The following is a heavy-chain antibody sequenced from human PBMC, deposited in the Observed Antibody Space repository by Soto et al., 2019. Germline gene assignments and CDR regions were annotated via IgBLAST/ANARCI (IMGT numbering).Heavy chain of an antibody. CDR1: GGSISSSSYY. D-gene: IGHD1-1*01. CDR3: ARHSRGRRTAGNWFDP. CDR2: IYYSGST. V-gene: IGHV4-39*01. J-gene: IGHJ5*02. Sequence: QLQLQESGPGLVKPSETLSLTCTVSGGSISSSSYYWGWIRQPPGKGLEWIGSIYYSGSTYYNPSLKSRVTISVDTSKNQFSLKLSSVTAADTAVYYCARHSRGRRTAGNWFDPWGQGTLVTVSS.